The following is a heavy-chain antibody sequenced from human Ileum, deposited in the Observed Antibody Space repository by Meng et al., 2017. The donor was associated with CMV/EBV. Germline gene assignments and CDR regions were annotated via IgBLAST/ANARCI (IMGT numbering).Heavy chain of an antibody. CDR1: GYTFTGYY. V-gene: IGHV1-2*02. D-gene: IGHD5-18*01. CDR2: INPNSGGK. CDR3: ARVRQLWPEDYFDY. J-gene: IGHJ4*02. Sequence: ASVKVSCKASGYTFTGYYMHWVRQAPGQGLEWMGWINPNSGGKNYAQKFQGRVTMTRDTSISTAYMELSRLRSDDTAVYYCARVRQLWPEDYFDYWGQGTLVTVSS.